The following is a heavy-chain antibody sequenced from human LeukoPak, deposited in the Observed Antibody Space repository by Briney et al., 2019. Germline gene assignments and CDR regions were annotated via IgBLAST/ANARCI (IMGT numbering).Heavy chain of an antibody. CDR1: EYTFSNYW. J-gene: IGHJ4*02. CDR3: ARLSWDQYFFDY. CDR2: IFPGDSDR. V-gene: IGHV5-51*01. Sequence: GESLKISCRGSEYTFSNYWIGWVRQMPGKGLEWMAIIFPGDSDRRYSPSFQGQVTISADRSIRTAYLRWSSLKASDTAIYYCARLSWDQYFFDYWGQGTLVTVSS. D-gene: IGHD6-13*01.